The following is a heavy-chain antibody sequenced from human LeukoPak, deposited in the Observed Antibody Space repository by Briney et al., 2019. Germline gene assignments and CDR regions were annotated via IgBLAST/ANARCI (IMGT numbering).Heavy chain of an antibody. CDR3: AKRVYGSSAYYGYFDS. CDR2: ISGSGGIT. J-gene: IGHJ4*02. D-gene: IGHD3-22*01. CDR1: GFTFANYV. Sequence: GGSLRLSCAASGFTFANYVMGWVRQAPGKGLEWVSVISGSGGITYYADSVKGRFTISRDNAKDSLYLQMDSLRAEDTAVYYCAKRVYGSSAYYGYFDSWGQGTLATVSS. V-gene: IGHV3-23*01.